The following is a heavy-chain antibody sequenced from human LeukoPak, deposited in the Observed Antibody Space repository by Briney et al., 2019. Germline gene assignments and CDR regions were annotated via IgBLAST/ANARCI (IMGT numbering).Heavy chain of an antibody. Sequence: GGSLRLSCAASGFSFSDYYMSWIRQAPGKGLEWVSYISSSGNTIYYADSVKGRFTISRDNAKNSLYLQMNSLRAEDTAVYYCALGDYYGSGSYFLTVMDVWGKGTTVTISS. J-gene: IGHJ6*03. CDR3: ALGDYYGSGSYFLTVMDV. CDR1: GFSFSDYY. V-gene: IGHV3-11*04. CDR2: ISSSGNTI. D-gene: IGHD3-10*01.